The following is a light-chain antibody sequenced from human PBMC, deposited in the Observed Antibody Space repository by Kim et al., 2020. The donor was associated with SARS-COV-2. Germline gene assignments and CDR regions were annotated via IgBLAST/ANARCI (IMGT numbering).Light chain of an antibody. CDR1: SVRSDY. Sequence: LGQTVRMTWQGDSVRSDYASWYQQRPGQAPVLVIYGKNYRPSGSPDRIAGSSSGDTSSLTITGAQAEDEADYYCSSRDSSGHHVIFGGGTQLTVL. V-gene: IGLV3-19*01. J-gene: IGLJ2*01. CDR2: GKN. CDR3: SSRDSSGHHVI.